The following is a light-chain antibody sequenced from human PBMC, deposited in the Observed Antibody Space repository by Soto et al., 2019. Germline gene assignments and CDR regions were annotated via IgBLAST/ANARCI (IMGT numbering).Light chain of an antibody. J-gene: IGKJ1*01. Sequence: DIQMTQSPSSLSASVGDRVTITCRASQSISSFLTWYQQKAGKAPKLLIYAASSLQSGVPSRFRGSGYGTEFTLTINSLQPEDFASYYWQQSFSFPPTFGQGTKVEIK. V-gene: IGKV1-39*01. CDR1: QSISSF. CDR2: AAS. CDR3: QQSFSFPPT.